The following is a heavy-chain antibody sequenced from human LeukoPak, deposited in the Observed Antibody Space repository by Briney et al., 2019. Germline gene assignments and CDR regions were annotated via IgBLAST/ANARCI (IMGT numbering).Heavy chain of an antibody. V-gene: IGHV1-69*13. CDR1: GGTFSSYA. CDR2: IIPIFGTA. D-gene: IGHD2-15*01. J-gene: IGHJ6*02. Sequence: ASVKVSCKASGGTFSSYAISWVRQAPGQGLEWMGGIIPIFGTANYAQKFQGRVTITADESTSTAYMELSSLRSEDTAVYYCARDPQSCGGSCYLDYYYYGMDVWGQGTTVTVSS. CDR3: ARDPQSCGGSCYLDYYYYGMDV.